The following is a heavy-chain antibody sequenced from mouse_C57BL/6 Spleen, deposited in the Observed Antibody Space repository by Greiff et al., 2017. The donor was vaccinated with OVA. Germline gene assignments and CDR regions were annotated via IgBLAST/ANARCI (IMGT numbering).Heavy chain of an antibody. D-gene: IGHD1-1*01. CDR3: ARGGPTTVGDY. CDR2: IYPGDGDT. Sequence: QVQLKQSGPELVKPGASVKISCKASGYAFSSSWMNWVKQRPGKGLEWIGRIYPGDGDTNYNGKFKGKATLTADKSSSTAYMQLSSLTSEDSAVYFCARGGPTTVGDYWGQGTTLTVSS. J-gene: IGHJ2*01. CDR1: GYAFSSSW. V-gene: IGHV1-82*01.